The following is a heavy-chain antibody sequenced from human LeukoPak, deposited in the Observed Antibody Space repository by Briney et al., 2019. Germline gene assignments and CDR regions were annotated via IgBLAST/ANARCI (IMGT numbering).Heavy chain of an antibody. CDR1: GFTFSGSW. CDR2: INQDGSET. Sequence: GGSLRLSCAASGFTFSGSWMDWVRQAPGKGLEGVANINQDGSETYYVDSAKGRFTISRDNAKNSLYLQMDSLRVEDTATYYCTKALDFWGQGTLVTVSS. CDR3: TKALDF. J-gene: IGHJ4*02. V-gene: IGHV3-7*01.